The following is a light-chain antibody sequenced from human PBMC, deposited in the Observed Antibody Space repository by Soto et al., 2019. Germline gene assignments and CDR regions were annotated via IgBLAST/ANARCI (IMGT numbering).Light chain of an antibody. Sequence: IQLTQSPSPLSASVGDRVTITCRASQGISSYLAWYQQKPGKAPKLLIYAASTLQSGVPSRFSGSGSGTDFTLTISSLQPEDFATYYCQQLNSYPRRLTFGGGTKVEIK. V-gene: IGKV1-9*01. J-gene: IGKJ4*01. CDR2: AAS. CDR1: QGISSY. CDR3: QQLNSYPRRLT.